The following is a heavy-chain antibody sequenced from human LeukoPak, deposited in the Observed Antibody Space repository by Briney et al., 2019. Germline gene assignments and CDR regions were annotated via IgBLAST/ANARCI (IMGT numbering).Heavy chain of an antibody. D-gene: IGHD3-10*01. V-gene: IGHV3-11*01. CDR1: GFTFSDYY. CDR2: ISSSGSTI. J-gene: IGHJ6*02. Sequence: GGSLRLCCAASGFTFSDYYMSWIRQATGKGLEWVSYISSSGSTIYYADSVKGRFTISRDNAKNSLYLQMNSLRAEDTAVYYCARSYYYGSGSYDYYYGMDVWGQGTTVTVSS. CDR3: ARSYYYGSGSYDYYYGMDV.